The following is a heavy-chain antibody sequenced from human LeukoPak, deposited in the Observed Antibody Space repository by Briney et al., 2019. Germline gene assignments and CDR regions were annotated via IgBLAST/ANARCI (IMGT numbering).Heavy chain of an antibody. CDR1: GFTFSNYW. Sequence: GGSLRLSCAASGFTFSNYWMSWVRQAPGKGLEWVGNIKPDGSEKYYVDSVRGRFSISRDNVRNALYLQMNSLRVGDTALYYCARGDFWIGDYTDAFDVWGQGTMVTVSS. V-gene: IGHV3-7*04. J-gene: IGHJ3*01. D-gene: IGHD3-3*01. CDR3: ARGDFWIGDYTDAFDV. CDR2: IKPDGSEK.